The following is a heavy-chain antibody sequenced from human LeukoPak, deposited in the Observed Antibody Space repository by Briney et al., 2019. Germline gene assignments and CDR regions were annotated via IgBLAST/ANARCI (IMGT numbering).Heavy chain of an antibody. CDR2: ISWNSGSI. Sequence: GGSLRLSCAASGFTFDDYAMHWVRQAPGKGLEWVSGISWNSGSIGYADSVKGRFTISRDNAKNSLYLQMNSLRAEDTALYYCAGSIAARPYYYMDVWGKGTTVTVSS. D-gene: IGHD6-6*01. CDR1: GFTFDDYA. V-gene: IGHV3-9*01. CDR3: AGSIAARPYYYMDV. J-gene: IGHJ6*03.